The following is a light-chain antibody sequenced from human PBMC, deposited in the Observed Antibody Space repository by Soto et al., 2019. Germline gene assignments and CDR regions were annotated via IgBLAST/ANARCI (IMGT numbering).Light chain of an antibody. V-gene: IGKV3-11*01. CDR2: AAS. CDR1: QSIXNY. J-gene: IGKJ5*01. Sequence: EILLTQSPSSLSLAPGERVTLPCRASQSIXNYLAWYERKPGQAPRILVXAASNRATGIPARFSGSGSGTDFTLTISSLEPEDFGVFYCQQRFDWPKITFGQGTRLEI. CDR3: QQRFDWPKIT.